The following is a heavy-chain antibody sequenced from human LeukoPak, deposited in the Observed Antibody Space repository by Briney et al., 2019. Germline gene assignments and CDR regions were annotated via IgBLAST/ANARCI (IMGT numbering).Heavy chain of an antibody. Sequence: GGSLRLSCAASGFTFSSYGMHWVRQAPGKGLEWVAVISYDGSNKYYADSVKGRFTISRDNSKNTLYLQMNSLRAEDTAVYYCAEVSDYYDSSGYHYWGQGTLVTVSS. V-gene: IGHV3-30*18. J-gene: IGHJ4*02. CDR3: AEVSDYYDSSGYHY. CDR2: ISYDGSNK. D-gene: IGHD3-22*01. CDR1: GFTFSSYG.